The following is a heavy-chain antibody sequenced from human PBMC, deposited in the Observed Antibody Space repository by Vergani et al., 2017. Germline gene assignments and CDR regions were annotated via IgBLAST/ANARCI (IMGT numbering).Heavy chain of an antibody. D-gene: IGHD4-17*01. CDR3: ARWTTVTTTVYYYGMDV. V-gene: IGHV3-21*02. J-gene: IGHJ6*02. CDR2: ISSSSSYI. Sequence: VQLVESGGGVVQRGGSLRLSCAASGFTFSSYSMNWVRQAPGKGLEWVSSISSSSSYIYYADSVKGRFTISRDNAKNSLYLQMNSLRAEDTAVYYCARWTTVTTTVYYYGMDVWGQGTTVTVSS. CDR1: GFTFSSYS.